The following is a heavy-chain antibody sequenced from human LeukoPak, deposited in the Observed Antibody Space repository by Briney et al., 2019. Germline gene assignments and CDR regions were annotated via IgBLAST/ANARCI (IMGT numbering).Heavy chain of an antibody. CDR2: TYYRSKWYN. CDR1: GDSVSSNSAA. J-gene: IGHJ4*02. CDR3: TREYMVQGVTLYAFDY. D-gene: IGHD3-10*01. V-gene: IGHV6-1*01. Sequence: SQTLSLTCAISGDSVSSNSAAWNCIRQSPSRGLEWLGRTYYRSKWYNDYAVSVKSRITINPDTSRNQFSLQLNSVTPEDTAVYYCTREYMVQGVTLYAFDYWGQGTLVTVSS.